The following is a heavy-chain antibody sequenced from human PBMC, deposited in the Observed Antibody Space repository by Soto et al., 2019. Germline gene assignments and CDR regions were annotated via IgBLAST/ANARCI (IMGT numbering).Heavy chain of an antibody. Sequence: GGSLRLSCAASGFTFSSYSMNWVRQAPGKGLEWVSYISSSSSTIYYADSVKGRFTISRDNAKNSLYLQMNSLRDEDTAVYYCARENRGSGWYYFDYWGQGTLVTVSS. CDR3: ARENRGSGWYYFDY. CDR1: GFTFSSYS. D-gene: IGHD6-19*01. CDR2: ISSSSSTI. V-gene: IGHV3-48*02. J-gene: IGHJ4*02.